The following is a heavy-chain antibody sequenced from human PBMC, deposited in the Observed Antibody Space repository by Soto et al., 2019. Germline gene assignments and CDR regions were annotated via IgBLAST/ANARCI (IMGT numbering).Heavy chain of an antibody. J-gene: IGHJ4*02. D-gene: IGHD3-3*01. Sequence: SVKVSCKASGGTFSSYTISWVRQAPGQGLEWMGRIIPILGIANYAQKFQGRVTITRDTSASTAYMELSSLRSEDTAVYYCAREYYDFWSGSSDYWGQGTLVTVSS. CDR3: AREYYDFWSGSSDY. V-gene: IGHV1-69*04. CDR1: GGTFSSYT. CDR2: IIPILGIA.